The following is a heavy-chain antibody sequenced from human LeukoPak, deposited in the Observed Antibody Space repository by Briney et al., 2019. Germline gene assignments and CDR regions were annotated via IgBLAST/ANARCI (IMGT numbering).Heavy chain of an antibody. Sequence: GSLRLSCGASGFTFSSYGMNWVRQAPGKGLEWVSGITNSGGSTYYADSVKGRFTISRDNSKNALYLQINSLRAEDTAVYYCAKKIGGVYAFDIWGQGTMATVSS. V-gene: IGHV3-23*01. CDR1: GFTFSSYG. CDR2: ITNSGGST. D-gene: IGHD3-16*01. J-gene: IGHJ3*02. CDR3: AKKIGGVYAFDI.